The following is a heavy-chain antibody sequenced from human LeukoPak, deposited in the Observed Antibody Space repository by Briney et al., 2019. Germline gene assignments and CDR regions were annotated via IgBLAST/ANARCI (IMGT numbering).Heavy chain of an antibody. J-gene: IGHJ4*02. CDR1: GFTLSNYA. CDR2: MTTNTGT. V-gene: IGHV3-23*01. D-gene: IGHD1-26*01. CDR3: AKDVGTTPDYFDY. Sequence: GGSLRLSCAASGFTLSNYAMSWVRQAPGKGLEWVSTMTTNTGTYYADSVKGRFSISRETSKNTLYLQMNSLRGDDTAVYYCAKDVGTTPDYFDYWGQGTLVTVSS.